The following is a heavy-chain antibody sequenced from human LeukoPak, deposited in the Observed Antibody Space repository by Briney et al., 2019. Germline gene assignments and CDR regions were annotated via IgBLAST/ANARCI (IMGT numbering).Heavy chain of an antibody. J-gene: IGHJ4*02. CDR3: ARHSNYYDSSGYCDY. CDR2: IYPGDSDT. Sequence: GESLKISCKGSGYSFTSYWIVWVRQMPGKGLEWMGIIYPGDSDTRYSPSFQGQVTISADKSISTAYLQWSSLKASDTAMYYCARHSNYYDSSGYCDYWGQGTLVTVSS. V-gene: IGHV5-51*01. CDR1: GYSFTSYW. D-gene: IGHD3-22*01.